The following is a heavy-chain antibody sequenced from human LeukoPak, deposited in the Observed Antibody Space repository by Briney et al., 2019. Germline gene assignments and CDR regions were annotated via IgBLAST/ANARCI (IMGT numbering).Heavy chain of an antibody. CDR3: ARDRNRDFNRP. V-gene: IGHV3-7*01. CDR2: IKQDGSEK. D-gene: IGHD2/OR15-2a*01. CDR1: GFTFSSYW. Sequence: GGSLRLSCAASGFTFSSYWMSWVRQAPGKGLEWGANIKQDGSEKYYVGSVKGRFAISRDNAKNSLYLQMNSLRAEDTAVYYCARDRNRDFNRPWGQGTLVTVSS. J-gene: IGHJ5*02.